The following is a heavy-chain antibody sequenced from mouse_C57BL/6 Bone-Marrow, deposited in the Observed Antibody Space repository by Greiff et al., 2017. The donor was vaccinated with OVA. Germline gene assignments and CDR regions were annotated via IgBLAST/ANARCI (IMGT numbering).Heavy chain of an antibody. J-gene: IGHJ2*01. CDR2: IYPGSGNI. CDR1: GYTFTDYY. Sequence: VQLQQSGAELVRPGASVKLSCKASGYTFTDYYISWVKQRPGQGLEWIARIYPGSGNIYYNEKFKGKVTLTAEKSSSTAYMQLSSLTSDDSAVYFCARSERLRDYFDDWGQGTTLTGSS. CDR3: ARSERLRDYFDD. V-gene: IGHV1-76*01. D-gene: IGHD2-2*01.